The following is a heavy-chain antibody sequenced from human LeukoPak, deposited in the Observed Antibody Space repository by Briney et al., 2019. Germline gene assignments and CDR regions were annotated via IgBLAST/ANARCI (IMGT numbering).Heavy chain of an antibody. CDR3: ARDGVFHDSDGYSFDY. Sequence: TLSLTCAVSGFSISNGYYWGWIRQPPGKGLEWIASIYHSGTTYYNPSLRNRVTLFVDTSKNQFSLKLTSLTAADTAVYYCARDGVFHDSDGYSFDYWGQGTLVTVSS. CDR2: IYHSGTT. CDR1: GFSISNGYY. J-gene: IGHJ4*02. V-gene: IGHV4-38-2*02. D-gene: IGHD3-22*01.